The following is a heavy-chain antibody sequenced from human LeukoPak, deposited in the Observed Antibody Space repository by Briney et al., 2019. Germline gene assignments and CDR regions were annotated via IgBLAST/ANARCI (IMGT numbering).Heavy chain of an antibody. V-gene: IGHV4-30-2*01. D-gene: IGHD3-16*02. CDR2: IYHSGST. Sequence: SETLSLTCAVSGGSISSGGYSWSWIRQPPGKGLEWIGYIYHSGSTYYNPSLKSRVTISVDRSKNQFSLKLSSVTAADTAVYYCARDNGVYDYVWGSYRYEGYFDYWGQGTLVTVSS. CDR1: GGSISSGGYS. CDR3: ARDNGVYDYVWGSYRYEGYFDY. J-gene: IGHJ4*02.